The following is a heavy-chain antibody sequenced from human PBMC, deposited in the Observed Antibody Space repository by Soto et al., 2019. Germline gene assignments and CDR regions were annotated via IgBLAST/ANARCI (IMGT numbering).Heavy chain of an antibody. V-gene: IGHV3-30-3*01. Sequence: QVQLVESGGGVVQPGRSLRLSCAASGFTFSSYAMHWVRQAPGKGLEWVAVISYDGSNKYYADSVKGRFTISRDNSKNTLYLQMNSLTAEDTAVYYCARDRRYSYGYGRDYYYYYGMDVWGQGTTVTVSS. D-gene: IGHD5-18*01. CDR3: ARDRRYSYGYGRDYYYYYGMDV. CDR1: GFTFSSYA. J-gene: IGHJ6*02. CDR2: ISYDGSNK.